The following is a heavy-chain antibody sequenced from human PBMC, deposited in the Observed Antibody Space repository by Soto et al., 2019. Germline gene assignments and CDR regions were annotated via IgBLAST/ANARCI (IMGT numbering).Heavy chain of an antibody. Sequence: SVKVSCKASGGTFSSYTISWVRQAPGQGLEWMGRIIPILGIANYAQKFQGRVTITADKSTSTAYMELSSLRSEDTAVYYCAVNDYGDYSSHDYWGQGTLVTVSS. CDR2: IIPILGIA. D-gene: IGHD4-17*01. CDR1: GGTFSSYT. CDR3: AVNDYGDYSSHDY. J-gene: IGHJ4*02. V-gene: IGHV1-69*02.